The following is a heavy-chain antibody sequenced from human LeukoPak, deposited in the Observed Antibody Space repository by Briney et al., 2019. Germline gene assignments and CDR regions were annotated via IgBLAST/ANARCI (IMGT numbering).Heavy chain of an antibody. J-gene: IGHJ1*01. CDR1: GFTFSSYS. V-gene: IGHV3-21*01. Sequence: GGSLRLSCAASGFTFSSYSMNWVRQAPGKGLEWVSSISSSSYIYYADSVKGRFTISRDNAKNSLYLQMNSLRAEDTAVYYCARDYYDSSAEYFQHWGQGTLVTVSS. D-gene: IGHD3-22*01. CDR3: ARDYYDSSAEYFQH. CDR2: ISSSSYI.